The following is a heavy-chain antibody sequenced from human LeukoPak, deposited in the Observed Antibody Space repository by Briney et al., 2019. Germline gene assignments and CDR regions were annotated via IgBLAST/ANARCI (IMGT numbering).Heavy chain of an antibody. Sequence: GASVKVSCKASGYTFTIYDINWVRQAAGQGLEWMGWMSPDSGNTDFAQKFQGRVTMTRSTSISTAYMELSSLTSEDTAVYYCAVHLPGDYLDPWGQGTLVTVSS. CDR1: GYTFTIYD. CDR2: MSPDSGNT. CDR3: AVHLPGDYLDP. D-gene: IGHD4-17*01. J-gene: IGHJ5*02. V-gene: IGHV1-8*01.